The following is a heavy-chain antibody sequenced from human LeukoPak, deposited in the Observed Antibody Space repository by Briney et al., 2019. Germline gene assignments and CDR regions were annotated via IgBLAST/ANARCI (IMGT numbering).Heavy chain of an antibody. D-gene: IGHD4-17*01. CDR2: IIPIFGTA. V-gene: IGHV1-69*05. Sequence: SSVKVSCKASGGTFSSYAISWVRQAPGQGLEWMGRIIPIFGTANYAQKFQGKVTITTAESTSTAYMEPSSLRSEDTAVYYCARDPPSYGDYGGFYYMDVWGKGTTVTVSS. CDR1: GGTFSSYA. J-gene: IGHJ6*03. CDR3: ARDPPSYGDYGGFYYMDV.